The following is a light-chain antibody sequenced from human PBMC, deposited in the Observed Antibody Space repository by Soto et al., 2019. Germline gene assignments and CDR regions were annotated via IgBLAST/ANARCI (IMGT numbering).Light chain of an antibody. Sequence: EIVLTQSPGTLSLSPGERATLSCRASQRVSSTYLTWYQLKPGQAPRLLIYEASRRATGIPDSFSGIGSGTDFSLTISRLEPEDFAVYYCQQYGNTHLTFGGGTKVDIK. V-gene: IGKV3-20*01. J-gene: IGKJ4*01. CDR1: QRVSSTY. CDR3: QQYGNTHLT. CDR2: EAS.